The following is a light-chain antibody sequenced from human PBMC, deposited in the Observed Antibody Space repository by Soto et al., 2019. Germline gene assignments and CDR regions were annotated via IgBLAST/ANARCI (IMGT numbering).Light chain of an antibody. CDR1: SSNIGRNT. Sequence: QSALTQPPSASGTPGQRVTISCSGSSSNIGRNTVNWYQQLPGTAPKVLIYSNNQRPSGVPDRLSGSKSGTSASLAISGLQSEDEADYYCAAWDDRLNSVVFGGGT. J-gene: IGLJ2*01. V-gene: IGLV1-44*01. CDR3: AAWDDRLNSVV. CDR2: SNN.